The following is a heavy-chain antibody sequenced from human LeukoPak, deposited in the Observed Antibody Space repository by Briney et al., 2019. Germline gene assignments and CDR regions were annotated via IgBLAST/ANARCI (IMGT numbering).Heavy chain of an antibody. CDR1: GFTFTTYW. CDR3: ARAHPGDYSDFQFDY. J-gene: IGHJ4*02. V-gene: IGHV3-7*01. D-gene: IGHD4-11*01. Sequence: GESLRLSCAASGFTFTTYWMSWVRQLPGKGLEWVANINQDGTEKYYADSVKGRFTISRDNAKNSLYLQMNSLRAEDTAVYYCARAHPGDYSDFQFDYWGQGTLVTVSS. CDR2: INQDGTEK.